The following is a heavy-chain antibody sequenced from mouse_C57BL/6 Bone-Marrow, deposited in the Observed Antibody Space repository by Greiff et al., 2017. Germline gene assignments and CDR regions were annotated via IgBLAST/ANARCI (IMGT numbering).Heavy chain of an antibody. CDR2: IWWDDDK. CDR3: ARRQIQLITTVVATWDWYCDV. V-gene: IGHV8-8*01. CDR1: GFSLRTFGMG. D-gene: IGHD1-1*01. J-gene: IGHJ1*03. Sequence: QVTLQESGPGILQPSQTLSLTCSFSGFSLRTFGMGVGWIRQPSGKGLEWLAHIWWDDDKYYNPALKSRRTISKDTSKNQVFLKIDNVDTADTATYYCARRQIQLITTVVATWDWYCDVWGTGTTVTVSS.